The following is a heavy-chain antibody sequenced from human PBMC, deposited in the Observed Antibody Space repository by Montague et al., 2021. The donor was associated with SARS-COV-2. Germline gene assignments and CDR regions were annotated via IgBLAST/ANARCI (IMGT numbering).Heavy chain of an antibody. J-gene: IGHJ5*02. CDR1: GFSLSTSGVG. V-gene: IGHV2-5*05. Sequence: PALVKPTQTLTLTCTFSGFSLSTSGVGVGWIRQPPGKALEWLALIYWDDDKRYGPSLKSRLTITKDTSKNQVVLTMTNMDPVDTATYYCAHSKSSGWYGDWFDPWGQGTLVTVSS. CDR2: IYWDDDK. CDR3: AHSKSSGWYGDWFDP. D-gene: IGHD6-19*01.